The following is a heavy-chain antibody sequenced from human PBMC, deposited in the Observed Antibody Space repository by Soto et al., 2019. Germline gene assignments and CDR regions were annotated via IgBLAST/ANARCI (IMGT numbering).Heavy chain of an antibody. D-gene: IGHD6-19*01. Sequence: PGGSLRLSCAASGFTFSSYAMSWVRQAPGKGLEWVSAISGSGGSTYYADSVKGRFTISRDNSKNTLYLQMNSLRAEDTAVYYCAKGIAVAGTKYAGGKYYYYYGMDVWGQGTTVTVSS. J-gene: IGHJ6*02. CDR1: GFTFSSYA. CDR2: ISGSGGST. V-gene: IGHV3-23*01. CDR3: AKGIAVAGTKYAGGKYYYYYGMDV.